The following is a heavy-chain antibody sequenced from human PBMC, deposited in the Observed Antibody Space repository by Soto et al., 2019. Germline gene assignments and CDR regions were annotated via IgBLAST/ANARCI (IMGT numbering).Heavy chain of an antibody. CDR2: IYSGGST. D-gene: IGHD3-3*01. CDR3: ARVLRFLGMDV. J-gene: IGHJ6*02. V-gene: IGHV3-53*01. CDR1: GFTVSSNY. Sequence: GGSLRLSCAASGFTVSSNYMSWVRQAPGKGLEWVSVIYSGGSTYYADSVKGRFTISRDNSKHTLYLQMNSLRAEDTAVYYCARVLRFLGMDVWGQGTTVTVSS.